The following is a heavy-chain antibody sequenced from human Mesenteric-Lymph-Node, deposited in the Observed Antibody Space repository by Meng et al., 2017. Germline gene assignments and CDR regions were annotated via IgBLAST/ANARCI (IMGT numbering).Heavy chain of an antibody. CDR2: ISSSSSYI. CDR3: ARAPLAQRSYSSGWYSDAFDI. V-gene: IGHV3-21*01. CDR1: GFTFSSYS. D-gene: IGHD6-19*01. Sequence: GESLKISCAASGFTFSSYSMNWVRQAPGKGLEWVSSISSSSSYIYYADSVKGRFTISRDNAKNSLYLQMNSLRAEDTAVYYCARAPLAQRSYSSGWYSDAFDIWGQGTMVTVSS. J-gene: IGHJ3*02.